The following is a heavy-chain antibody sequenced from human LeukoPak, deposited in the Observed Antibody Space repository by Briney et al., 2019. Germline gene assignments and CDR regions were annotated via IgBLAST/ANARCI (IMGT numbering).Heavy chain of an antibody. CDR3: AKVRGTYSSGYFFDY. CDR2: ISWNSGYI. V-gene: IGHV3-9*01. J-gene: IGHJ4*02. D-gene: IGHD6-19*01. Sequence: GRSLRLSCAASGFTFDNYAMHWVRQAPGKGLEWLSIISWNSGYIGYADSVKGRFTISRDNAKKSLDLQMNSLRAEDTAFYYCAKVRGTYSSGYFFDYWGQDTMVTVSS. CDR1: GFTFDNYA.